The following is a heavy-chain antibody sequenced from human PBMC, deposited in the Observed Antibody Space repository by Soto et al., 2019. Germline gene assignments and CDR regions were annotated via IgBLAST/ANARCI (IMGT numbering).Heavy chain of an antibody. Sequence: SETLSLTCTVSGGSISSYYWSWLRQPAGKGLEWIGRIYTSGSTNYNPSLKSRVTMSVDTSKNQFSLKLSSVTAADTAVYYCAAELHYYDSSGYYYDKFFDYWGQGTLVTVSS. CDR1: GGSISSYY. J-gene: IGHJ4*02. CDR2: IYTSGST. D-gene: IGHD3-22*01. V-gene: IGHV4-4*07. CDR3: AAELHYYDSSGYYYDKFFDY.